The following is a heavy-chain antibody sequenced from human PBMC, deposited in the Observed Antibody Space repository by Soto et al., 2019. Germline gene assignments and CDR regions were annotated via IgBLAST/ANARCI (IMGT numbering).Heavy chain of an antibody. CDR2: INPSGGST. CDR3: VSSTNYKVYFDY. J-gene: IGHJ4*02. CDR1: GYTFTSSY. D-gene: IGHD2-2*01. V-gene: IGHV1-46*01. Sequence: GASVKVSCKASGYTFTSSYMHWVRQAPGQGLEWMGIINPSGGSTTYAQMFQGRVTMTRDTSTSTVYMELSSLRSEDTAMYYCVSSTNYKVYFDYWGQGTLVTVSS.